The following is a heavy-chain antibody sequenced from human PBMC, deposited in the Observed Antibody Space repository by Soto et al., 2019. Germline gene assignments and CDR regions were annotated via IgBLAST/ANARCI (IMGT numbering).Heavy chain of an antibody. CDR3: ASPYYYGSGVFDY. Sequence: QLQLQESGPGLVKPSETLSLTCTVSGGSISSSSYYWGWIRQPPGKGLEWIGSIYYSGSTYYNPSRKRRPSLSVDTDKDQFALKLSSLAAADTAVYYWASPYYYGSGVFDYWGQGTLVTVSS. CDR2: IYYSGST. D-gene: IGHD3-10*01. J-gene: IGHJ4*02. CDR1: GGSISSSSYY. V-gene: IGHV4-39*01.